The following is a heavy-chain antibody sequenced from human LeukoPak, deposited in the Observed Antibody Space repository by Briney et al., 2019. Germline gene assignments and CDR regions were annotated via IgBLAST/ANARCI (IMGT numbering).Heavy chain of an antibody. D-gene: IGHD1-20*01. CDR3: ANSYNWNLHPGFFDY. CDR1: GFTFSSYA. Sequence: PGGSLRLSCAASGFTFSSYAMSWVRQAPGKGLEWVSAISGSGGSTYYADSVKGRFTISRDNSKNTLYLQMNSLRAEDTAVYYCANSYNWNLHPGFFDYWGQGTLVTVSS. J-gene: IGHJ4*02. CDR2: ISGSGGST. V-gene: IGHV3-23*01.